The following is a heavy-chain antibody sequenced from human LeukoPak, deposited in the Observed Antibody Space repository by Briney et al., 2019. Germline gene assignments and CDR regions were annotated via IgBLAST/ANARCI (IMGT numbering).Heavy chain of an antibody. J-gene: IGHJ4*02. CDR1: GASIRSYY. CDR3: VGSIRTYYFDY. Sequence: SETLSLTCTVSGASIRSYYWSWTRQPPAKGLEWIGYIYDSGSTNYNPCLKSRVTISVDTSKNQFSLKLSSVTAADTAVYYCVGSIRTYYFDYWGQGTLVTVSS. D-gene: IGHD1-26*01. V-gene: IGHV4-59*01. CDR2: IYDSGST.